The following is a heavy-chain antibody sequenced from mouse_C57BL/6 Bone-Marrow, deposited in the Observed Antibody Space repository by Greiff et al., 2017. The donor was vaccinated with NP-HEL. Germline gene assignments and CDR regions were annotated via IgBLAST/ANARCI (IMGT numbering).Heavy chain of an antibody. D-gene: IGHD1-1*01. J-gene: IGHJ4*01. CDR3: ARGGITTVVATKDY. CDR2: IYPGSGST. V-gene: IGHV1-55*01. Sequence: QVQLKQPGAELVKPGASVKMSCKASGYTFTSYWITWVKQRPGQGLEWIGDIYPGSGSTNYNEKFKSKATLTVDTSSSTAYMQLSSLTSEDSAVYYCARGGITTVVATKDYWGQGTSVTVSS. CDR1: GYTFTSYW.